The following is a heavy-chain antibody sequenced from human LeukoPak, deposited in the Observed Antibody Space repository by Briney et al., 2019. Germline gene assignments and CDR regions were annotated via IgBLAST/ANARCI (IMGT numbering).Heavy chain of an antibody. Sequence: PGGSLRLSCAASGFTFSSYAMSWVRQAPGKGLEWVSAISGSGGSTYYADSVKGRFTISRDNSKNTVYLQMNSLRAEDTAVYYCAKSYCSGGSCYPHAFDIWGQGTMVTVSS. CDR3: AKSYCSGGSCYPHAFDI. CDR2: ISGSGGST. D-gene: IGHD2-15*01. V-gene: IGHV3-23*01. CDR1: GFTFSSYA. J-gene: IGHJ3*02.